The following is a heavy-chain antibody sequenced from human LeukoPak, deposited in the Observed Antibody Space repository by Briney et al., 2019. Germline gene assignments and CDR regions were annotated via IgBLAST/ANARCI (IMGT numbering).Heavy chain of an antibody. V-gene: IGHV3-48*01. CDR1: GFTFSSYS. J-gene: IGHJ6*02. Sequence: PGGSLRLSCAASGFTFSSYSMTWVRQAPGKGLEWVSYISSSSSTIYYADSVKGRFTISRDNAKNSLYLQMNSLRAEDTAVYYCARMITIFGVVNYYYYGMDVWGQGTTVTVSS. CDR3: ARMITIFGVVNYYYYGMDV. CDR2: ISSSSSTI. D-gene: IGHD3-3*01.